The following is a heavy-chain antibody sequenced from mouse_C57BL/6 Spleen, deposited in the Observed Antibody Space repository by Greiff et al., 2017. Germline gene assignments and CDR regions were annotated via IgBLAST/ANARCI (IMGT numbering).Heavy chain of an antibody. V-gene: IGHV7-3*01. CDR1: GFTFTDYY. Sequence: EVKLMESGGGLVQPGGSLSLSCAASGFTFTDYYMSWVRQPPGKALEWLGFIRNKANGYTTEYSASVKGRFTISRDNSQSILYLQMNALRAEDSSTFYCASLYYYGRGAMDYWGQGTSVTVSS. D-gene: IGHD1-1*01. CDR3: ASLYYYGRGAMDY. CDR2: IRNKANGYTT. J-gene: IGHJ4*01.